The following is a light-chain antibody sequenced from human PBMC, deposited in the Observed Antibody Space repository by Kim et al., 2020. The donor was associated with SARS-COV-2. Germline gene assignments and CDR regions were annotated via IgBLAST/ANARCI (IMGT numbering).Light chain of an antibody. CDR2: YDS. Sequence: SYELTQPPSESVTPGKTATITCGGSNIGTKSVQWYQQKPGQAPVLVIYYDSDRPSGIPERFSGSNSGDTATLTISRVAAGDEADYFCQVWDSSSHHWVFG. CDR3: QVWDSSSHHWV. J-gene: IGLJ3*02. V-gene: IGLV3-21*04. CDR1: NIGTKS.